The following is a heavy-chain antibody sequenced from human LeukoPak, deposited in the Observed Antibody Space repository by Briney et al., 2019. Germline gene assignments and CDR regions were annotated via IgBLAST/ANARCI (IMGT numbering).Heavy chain of an antibody. CDR3: ARGSGQPRYYYYYYGMDV. CDR1: GYSFTSYW. CDR2: IYPGDSDT. J-gene: IGHJ6*02. V-gene: IGHV5-51*01. D-gene: IGHD3-10*01. Sequence: GESLKISCKGSGYSFTSYWIGWVRQMPGKGLEWMGIIYPGDSDTRYSPSFQGQVTISADKSISTAYLQWSSLKASDTAMYYCARGSGQPRYYYYYYGMDVWGQGTTVTVSS.